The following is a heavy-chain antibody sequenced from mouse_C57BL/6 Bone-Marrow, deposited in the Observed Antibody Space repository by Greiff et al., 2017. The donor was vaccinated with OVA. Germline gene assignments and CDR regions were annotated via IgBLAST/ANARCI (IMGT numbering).Heavy chain of an antibody. D-gene: IGHD1-1*01. V-gene: IGHV7-3*01. J-gene: IGHJ4*01. CDR3: ARSLIRGAMDY. CDR1: GFTFTDYY. Sequence: EVQLQESGGGLVQPGGSLSLSCAASGFTFTDYYMSWVRQPPGKALEWLGFIRNKANGYTPEYSASVKGRFTISRDNSQSILYLQMNALRAEDSATYYCARSLIRGAMDYWGQGTSVTVSS. CDR2: IRNKANGYTP.